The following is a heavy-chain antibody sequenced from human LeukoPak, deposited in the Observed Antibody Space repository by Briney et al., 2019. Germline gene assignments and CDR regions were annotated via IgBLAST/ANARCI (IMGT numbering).Heavy chain of an antibody. CDR1: GYTFTGYY. CDR2: INPNSGDT. Sequence: ASVQVSCKASGYTFTGYYMHWVRQAPGQGLEWMGWINPNSGDTNYAQKFQGRVTMTRDTSISTAYMELSRLRSDDTAVYYCARELSAAGRWGAFDIWGRGTTVTVSS. D-gene: IGHD6-13*01. V-gene: IGHV1-2*02. J-gene: IGHJ3*02. CDR3: ARELSAAGRWGAFDI.